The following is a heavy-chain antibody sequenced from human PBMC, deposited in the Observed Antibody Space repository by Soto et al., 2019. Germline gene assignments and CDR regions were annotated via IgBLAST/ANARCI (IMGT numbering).Heavy chain of an antibody. V-gene: IGHV3-30*18. CDR3: AKGDFNNFLDY. CDR1: GLTFSAYG. Sequence: QVQLVESGGGVVQPGRSLRLSCAASGLTFSAYGMHWVRHAPGKGLEWVAVILHDGSYKYYGDSVKGQFTISRDNTKKTLYLQMNSVRGDDAAVYYCAKGDFNNFLDYWGQGTLVTFSS. D-gene: IGHD4-4*01. CDR2: ILHDGSYK. J-gene: IGHJ4*02.